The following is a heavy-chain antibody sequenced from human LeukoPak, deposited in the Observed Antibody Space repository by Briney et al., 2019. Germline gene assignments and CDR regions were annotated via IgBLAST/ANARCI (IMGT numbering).Heavy chain of an antibody. CDR1: GYSISSGYY. V-gene: IGHV4-38-2*02. J-gene: IGHJ4*02. CDR2: IYHSGST. CDR3: ARSSSTSCSFDY. D-gene: IGHD2-2*01. Sequence: PSETLSLTCTVSGYSISSGYYWGWIRQPPGKGLEWIGSIYHSGSTYYNPSLKSRVTISVDTSKNQSSLKLSSVTAADTAVYYCARSSSTSCSFDYWGQGTLVTVSS.